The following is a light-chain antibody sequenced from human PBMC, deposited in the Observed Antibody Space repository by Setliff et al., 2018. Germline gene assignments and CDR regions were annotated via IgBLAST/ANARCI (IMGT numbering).Light chain of an antibody. CDR3: CSYADTYISV. CDR1: SSDVGRYNF. V-gene: IGLV2-11*01. Sequence: QSALAQPRSVSGSPGQSVTISCTGTSSDVGRYNFVSWHQQHPGKAPKLIIYDVTKRPSGVPDRFSGSKSGNTASLTISGLQAEDEADYSCCSYADTYISVFGTGTKVTVL. CDR2: DVT. J-gene: IGLJ1*01.